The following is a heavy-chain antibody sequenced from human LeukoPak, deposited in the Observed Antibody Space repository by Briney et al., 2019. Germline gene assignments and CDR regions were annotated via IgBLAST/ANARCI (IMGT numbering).Heavy chain of an antibody. J-gene: IGHJ6*03. Sequence: ASVKVSCKASGYTFTSYDINWVRQATGQGLEWMGWMNPNSGNTGYAQKFQGRVTITRNTSISTAYMELSSLRSEDTAVYYCARGLKVVITTGAYYYYYMDVWGKGTTATVSS. CDR2: MNPNSGNT. CDR1: GYTFTSYD. CDR3: ARGLKVVITTGAYYYYYMDV. D-gene: IGHD3-22*01. V-gene: IGHV1-8*03.